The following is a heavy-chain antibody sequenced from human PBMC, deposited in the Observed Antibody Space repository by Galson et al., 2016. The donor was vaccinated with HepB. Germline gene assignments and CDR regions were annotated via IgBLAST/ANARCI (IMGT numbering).Heavy chain of an antibody. CDR3: ARGYYASGRSDFEY. J-gene: IGHJ4*02. Sequence: SVKVSCKASGYTFTNYGISWVRQAPGQGLEWMGWISAYNGDTSYAQKLQGRVTMTTDTSTSTAYMELRSLRSVDTAVYYCARGYYASGRSDFEYWGQGTLVTGSS. CDR2: ISAYNGDT. D-gene: IGHD3-10*01. CDR1: GYTFTNYG. V-gene: IGHV1-18*01.